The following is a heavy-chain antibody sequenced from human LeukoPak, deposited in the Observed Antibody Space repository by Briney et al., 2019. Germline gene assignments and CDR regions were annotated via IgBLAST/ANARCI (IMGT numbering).Heavy chain of an antibody. V-gene: IGHV1-2*02. Sequence: ASVKVSCKASGYTFTGYYVHWVRQAPGQGLEWMGWINPNSGGTNYAQKFQGRVTMTRDTSISTAYMELSRLRSDDTAVYYCAVLRYFGWPLDVWGQGTTVTVSS. CDR2: INPNSGGT. J-gene: IGHJ6*02. D-gene: IGHD3-9*01. CDR3: AVLRYFGWPLDV. CDR1: GYTFTGYY.